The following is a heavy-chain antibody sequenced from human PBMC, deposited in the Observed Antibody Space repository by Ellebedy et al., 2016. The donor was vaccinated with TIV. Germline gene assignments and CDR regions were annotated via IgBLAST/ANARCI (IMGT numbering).Heavy chain of an antibody. D-gene: IGHD1-20*01. V-gene: IGHV1-3*01. CDR1: GYTFTTYT. CDR3: ARGGITSEGSDY. CDR2: INAGTGDT. Sequence: AASVKVSCKASGYTFTTYTMHWVRQAPGQRPEWMGWINAGTGDTKYSQKFQGRVTLTRDTSATTASMELSSLTSEDTAVYYCARGGITSEGSDYWGQGTLVTVSS. J-gene: IGHJ4*02.